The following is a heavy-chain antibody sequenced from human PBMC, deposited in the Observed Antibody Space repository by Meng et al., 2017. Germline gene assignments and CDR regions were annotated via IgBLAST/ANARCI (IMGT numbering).Heavy chain of an antibody. CDR2: IYSSGST. CDR1: GGSVSSYF. V-gene: IGHV4-4*07. CDR3: ARGVGSLDY. D-gene: IGHD3-16*02. J-gene: IGHJ4*02. Sequence: GSLRLSCTVSGGSVSSYFWTWIRQPAGKGLEWIGRIYSSGSTNYNPSLKSRVTMSVDTSNNQFSLKLTSVTAADTAVYYCARGVGSLDYWGQGTRV.